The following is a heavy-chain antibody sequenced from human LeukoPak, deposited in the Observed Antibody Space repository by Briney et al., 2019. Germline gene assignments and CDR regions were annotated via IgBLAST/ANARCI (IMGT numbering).Heavy chain of an antibody. J-gene: IGHJ4*02. CDR2: INPNSGGT. V-gene: IGHV1-2*02. Sequence: GASVKVSCKASGYTFTSYAMNWVRQAPGQGLEWMGWINPNSGGTNYAQKFQGRVTMTRDMSTSTVYMELSSLRSEDTAVYYCATGGHVRVYDSSAYYGHYWGQGTLVTVSS. CDR1: GYTFTSYA. D-gene: IGHD3-22*01. CDR3: ATGGHVRVYDSSAYYGHY.